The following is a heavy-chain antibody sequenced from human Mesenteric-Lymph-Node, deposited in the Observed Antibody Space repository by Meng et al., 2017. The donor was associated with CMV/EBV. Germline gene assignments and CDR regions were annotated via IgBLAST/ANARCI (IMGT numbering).Heavy chain of an antibody. Sequence: GESLKISCAASGFTFTSYTMNWVRQAPGKGLEWLSYISTGSGTIYYADSVKGRFTISRDNAKNSLYLHMNSLRGEDTAVYYCARDIGNSGYFNWFDPWGQGTLVTVSS. CDR1: GFTFTSYT. J-gene: IGHJ5*02. CDR3: ARDIGNSGYFNWFDP. CDR2: ISTGSGTI. D-gene: IGHD3-22*01. V-gene: IGHV3-48*04.